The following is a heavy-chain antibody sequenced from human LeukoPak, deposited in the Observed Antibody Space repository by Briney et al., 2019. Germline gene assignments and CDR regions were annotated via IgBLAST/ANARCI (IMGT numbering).Heavy chain of an antibody. Sequence: GGSLRLSCAASGFTFSSYSMNWVRQAPGKGLEWVSYISSSSSTRYYADSVKGRFTISRDNDKNSLYLQMNRLRAEDTAVYYCARDPYSGSYGNYYYYFMDVWGKGTTVTISS. V-gene: IGHV3-48*04. CDR2: ISSSSSTR. CDR1: GFTFSSYS. J-gene: IGHJ6*03. D-gene: IGHD1-26*01. CDR3: ARDPYSGSYGNYYYYFMDV.